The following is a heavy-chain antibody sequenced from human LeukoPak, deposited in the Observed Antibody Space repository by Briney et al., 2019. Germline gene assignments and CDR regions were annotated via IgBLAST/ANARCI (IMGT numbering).Heavy chain of an antibody. Sequence: SETLSLTCSVSGASISSADHWWAWIRQSPGMGLEWIGSIYHSGSIYYNPSLKSRLTISVKTSRNQFSLRLNSLTAAETAVYYCARQIAKGRWAFDSGGQGSLVTVPS. CDR2: IYHSGSI. CDR3: ARQIAKGRWAFDS. J-gene: IGHJ4*02. D-gene: IGHD2-21*01. V-gene: IGHV4-39*01. CDR1: GASISSADHW.